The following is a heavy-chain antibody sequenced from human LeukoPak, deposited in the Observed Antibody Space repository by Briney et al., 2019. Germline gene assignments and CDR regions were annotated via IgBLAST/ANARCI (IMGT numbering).Heavy chain of an antibody. D-gene: IGHD2-2*01. V-gene: IGHV4-38-2*01. J-gene: IGHJ3*02. CDR1: GYSISSGYY. Sequence: PSETLSLTCAVSGYSISSGYYWGWIRQPPGKGLEWIGSIYHSGSTYYNPSLKSRVTISVDTSKNQFSLKLSSVTAADTAVYYCARQVPIVVVPAAPYAFDIWGQGRMVTVSS. CDR3: ARQVPIVVVPAAPYAFDI. CDR2: IYHSGST.